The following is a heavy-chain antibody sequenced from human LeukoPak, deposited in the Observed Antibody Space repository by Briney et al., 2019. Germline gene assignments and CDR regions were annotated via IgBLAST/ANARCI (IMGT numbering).Heavy chain of an antibody. CDR2: IWYDGSNK. V-gene: IGHV3-33*01. J-gene: IGHJ6*02. CDR3: ARDHPAMVLYYGMDV. D-gene: IGHD5-18*01. Sequence: GGSLRLSCAACGFTFSSYGMLWVRQAPGKGLEGVAVIWYDGSNKYYADSVKGRFTISRDNSKNTLYLQMNSLRAEDTAVYYCARDHPAMVLYYGMDVWGQGTTVTVSS. CDR1: GFTFSSYG.